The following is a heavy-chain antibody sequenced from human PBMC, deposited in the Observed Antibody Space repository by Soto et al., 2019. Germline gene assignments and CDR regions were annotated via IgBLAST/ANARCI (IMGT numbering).Heavy chain of an antibody. Sequence: QVQLQESGQGLVKPSETLSLTCTVSSGSINNYYWSWIRQPPGKGLEFIGYIYYAGTTTYNPSLKSRVTISVDTSKNQFSLKLSSVTAADTAVYYCARLGGYYQALDSWGQGTLLTVSS. J-gene: IGHJ4*02. D-gene: IGHD3-22*01. CDR2: IYYAGTT. CDR3: ARLGGYYQALDS. CDR1: SGSINNYY. V-gene: IGHV4-59*08.